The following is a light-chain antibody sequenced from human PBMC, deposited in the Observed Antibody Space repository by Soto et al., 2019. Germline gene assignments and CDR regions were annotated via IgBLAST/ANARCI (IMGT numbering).Light chain of an antibody. CDR3: QKYNRAPLT. CDR2: LAS. CDR1: QAVNTR. Sequence: EIVLTQSPATLSSFPGDRVTLSCRASQAVNTRLAWYQHRPGQAPRLLIYLASNRAAGVPARFSGSGSGTDFTLTISDVEPEDFATYYSQKYNRAPLTFGGGTKVDIK. J-gene: IGKJ4*01. V-gene: IGKV3D-11*01.